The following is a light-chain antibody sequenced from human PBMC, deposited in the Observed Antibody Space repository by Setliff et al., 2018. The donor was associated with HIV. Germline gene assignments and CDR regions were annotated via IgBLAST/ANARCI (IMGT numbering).Light chain of an antibody. J-gene: IGLJ1*01. V-gene: IGLV3-21*03. Sequence: SYELTQPPSVSVAPGKTARITCGGNNIGSKSVHWFQQRPGQAPVVVVYDDSNRPSGIPERFSGSNSGNTATLTISRVEAGDEADYYCQVWDSGSERYVFGTGTKVTVL. CDR2: DDS. CDR3: QVWDSGSERYV. CDR1: NIGSKS.